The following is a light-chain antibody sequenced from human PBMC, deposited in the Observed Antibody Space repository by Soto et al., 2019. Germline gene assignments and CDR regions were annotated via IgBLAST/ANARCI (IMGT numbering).Light chain of an antibody. CDR2: DVS. V-gene: IGLV2-11*01. J-gene: IGLJ3*02. CDR1: SSDVGGYNY. Sequence: QSALTQPRSVSGSPGQSVTISCTGTSSDVGGYNYVSWYQQHPGKAPKVMIYDVSKRPSGVPDRFSGSKSGNTASLTISGLQAEAEADYYCCSYAGSYTWVFGGGTKLTVL. CDR3: CSYAGSYTWV.